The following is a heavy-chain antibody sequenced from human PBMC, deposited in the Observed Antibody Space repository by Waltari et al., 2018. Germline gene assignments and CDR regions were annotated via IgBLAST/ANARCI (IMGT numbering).Heavy chain of an antibody. CDR3: ARGALAGRFFDF. V-gene: IGHV3-33*01. D-gene: IGHD6-19*01. CDR2: VWYDGINK. J-gene: IGHJ4*02. CDR1: GFTCNRYV. Sequence: QGLLVESGGRVVQPGRSLRLSCAASGFTCNRYVMQWVRQAPGKGLEWVAVVWYDGINKYYADSVKGRFTISRDNSENTLYLQMNSLRVDDTATYYCARGALAGRFFDFWGQGTLVTVSS.